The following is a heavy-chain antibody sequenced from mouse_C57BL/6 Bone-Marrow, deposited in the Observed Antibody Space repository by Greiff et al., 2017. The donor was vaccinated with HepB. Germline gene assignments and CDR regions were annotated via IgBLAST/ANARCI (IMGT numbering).Heavy chain of an antibody. Sequence: EVQVVESGGDLVKPGGSLKLSCAASGFTFSSYGMSWVRQTPDKRLEWVATISSGGSYTYYPDSVKGRFTISRDNAKNTLYLQMSSLKYEDTAMYYCAMVLPRYYFDYWGQGTTLTVSS. V-gene: IGHV5-6*01. D-gene: IGHD5-1*01. CDR2: ISSGGSYT. CDR3: AMVLPRYYFDY. J-gene: IGHJ2*01. CDR1: GFTFSSYG.